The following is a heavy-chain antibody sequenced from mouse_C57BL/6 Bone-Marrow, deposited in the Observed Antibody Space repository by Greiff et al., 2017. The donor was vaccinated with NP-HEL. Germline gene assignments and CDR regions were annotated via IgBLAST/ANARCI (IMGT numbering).Heavy chain of an antibody. CDR3: TRSKLYAMDY. CDR2: IDPETGGT. Sequence: VQLQQSGAELVRPGASVTLSCKASGYTFTDYEMHWVKQTPVHGLEWIGAIDPETGGTAYNQKFKGKAILTADKSSSTAYMELRSLTSEDSAVYYCTRSKLYAMDYWGQGTSVTVSS. D-gene: IGHD4-1*01. V-gene: IGHV1-15*01. CDR1: GYTFTDYE. J-gene: IGHJ4*01.